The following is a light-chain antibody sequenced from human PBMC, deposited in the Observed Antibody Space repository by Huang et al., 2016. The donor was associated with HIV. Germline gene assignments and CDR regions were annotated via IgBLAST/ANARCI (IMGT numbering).Light chain of an antibody. CDR2: DAS. Sequence: EIVLTQSPATLSLSPGERATLSCRASQSVSSYLAWYQQKPGRAPRLLIYDASNRATGIPARFSGSGSGTDFTLTISSLEPEDFAVYYCHQRSSWPWTFGQGTKVEIK. J-gene: IGKJ1*01. V-gene: IGKV3-11*01. CDR3: HQRSSWPWT. CDR1: QSVSSY.